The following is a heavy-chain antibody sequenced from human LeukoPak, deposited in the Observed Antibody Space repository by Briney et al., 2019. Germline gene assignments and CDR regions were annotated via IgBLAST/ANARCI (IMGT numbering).Heavy chain of an antibody. J-gene: IGHJ4*02. Sequence: GGSLRLSCAASGFSFSSYAMSWVRQAPGKGLEWVSAISGSGGSTYYADSVKGRFTISRDNSKNTLYLQMNSLRAEDTAVYCCAKGELLSALPPFDYWGQGTLVTVSS. CDR1: GFSFSSYA. D-gene: IGHD3-10*01. CDR3: AKGELLSALPPFDY. CDR2: ISGSGGST. V-gene: IGHV3-23*01.